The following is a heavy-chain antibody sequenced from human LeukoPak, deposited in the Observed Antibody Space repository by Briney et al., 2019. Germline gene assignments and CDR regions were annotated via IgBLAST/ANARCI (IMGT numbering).Heavy chain of an antibody. V-gene: IGHV3-23*01. Sequence: TGGSLRLSCAASGFTFSSYGMSWVRQAPGKGLEWVTVISDRGGSTYYADSVKGRFTISRDNSKNTLYLQMNSLRAEDTAVYYCAKDRIAVAGTGWFDPWGQGTLVTVSS. J-gene: IGHJ5*02. CDR3: AKDRIAVAGTGWFDP. CDR2: ISDRGGST. D-gene: IGHD6-19*01. CDR1: GFTFSSYG.